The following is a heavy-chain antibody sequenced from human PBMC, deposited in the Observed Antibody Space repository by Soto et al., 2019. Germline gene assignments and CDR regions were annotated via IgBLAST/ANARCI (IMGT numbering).Heavy chain of an antibody. V-gene: IGHV4-34*01. CDR2: INHSGST. Sequence: ETLSLTCAVYGGSFSGYYWSWIRQPPGKGLEWIGEINHSGSTNYNPSLKSRVTISVDTSKNQFSLKLSSVTAADTAVYYCARGPRRLLRFLEWLPNTNWFDPWGQGTLVTVS. CDR3: ARGPRRLLRFLEWLPNTNWFDP. D-gene: IGHD3-3*01. J-gene: IGHJ5*02. CDR1: GGSFSGYY.